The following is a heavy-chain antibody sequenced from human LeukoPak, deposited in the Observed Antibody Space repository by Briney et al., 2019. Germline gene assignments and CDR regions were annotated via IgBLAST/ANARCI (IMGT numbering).Heavy chain of an antibody. CDR3: ARNRALSSAYYFDY. J-gene: IGHJ4*02. CDR2: ISGSGGST. D-gene: IGHD6-19*01. Sequence: TGGSLRLSCAASGFTFSSYGMHWVRQAPGKGLEWVSAISGSGGSTYYADSVKGRFTISRDNSKNTLYLQMNSLRAEDTAVYYCARNRALSSAYYFDYWGQGTMVTVSS. V-gene: IGHV3-23*01. CDR1: GFTFSSYG.